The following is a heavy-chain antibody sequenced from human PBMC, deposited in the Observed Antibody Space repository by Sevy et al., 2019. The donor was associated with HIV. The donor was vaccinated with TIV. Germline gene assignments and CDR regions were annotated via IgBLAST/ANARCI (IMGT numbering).Heavy chain of an antibody. CDR2: ISYEGSNK. V-gene: IGHV3-30*18. J-gene: IGHJ4*02. CDR3: AKCRPHYDFWSGPLDY. Sequence: GGSLRLSCAASGFTFSSYGMHWVRQAPGKGLEWVAVISYEGSNKYYADSVKGRFTISRDNSKNTLYLQMNSLGAEDTAVYYCAKCRPHYDFWSGPLDYWGQGTLVTVSS. D-gene: IGHD3-3*01. CDR1: GFTFSSYG.